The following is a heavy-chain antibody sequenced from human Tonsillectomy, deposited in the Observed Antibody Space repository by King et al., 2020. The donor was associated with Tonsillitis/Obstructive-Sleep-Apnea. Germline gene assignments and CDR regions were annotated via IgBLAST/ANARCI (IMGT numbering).Heavy chain of an antibody. CDR3: ARGGHYDFWSGYYYNWFDP. V-gene: IGHV3-74*01. Sequence: VQLVESGGGLVQPGGSLRLSCAASGFTFSSYWMHWVRQAPGKGLVWVSRINSDGSSTSYADSVKGRFTISRDNAKNTLYLQMNSLRAEDTAVYYCARGGHYDFWSGYYYNWFDPWGQGTLVTVSS. CDR1: GFTFSSYW. J-gene: IGHJ5*02. CDR2: INSDGSST. D-gene: IGHD3-3*01.